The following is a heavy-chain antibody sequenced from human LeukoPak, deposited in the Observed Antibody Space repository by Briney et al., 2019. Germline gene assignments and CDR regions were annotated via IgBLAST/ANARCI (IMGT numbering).Heavy chain of an antibody. CDR3: ARVVRGYSYGYLYYFDY. CDR2: INHSGST. V-gene: IGHV4-34*01. Sequence: PSETLSLTCAVYGGSFSGYYWSWIRQPPGKGLEWIGEINHSGSTNYNPSLKSRVTISVDTSKNQFSLKLSSVTDADTAVYYCARVVRGYSYGYLYYFDYWGQGTLVTVSS. J-gene: IGHJ4*02. CDR1: GGSFSGYY. D-gene: IGHD5-18*01.